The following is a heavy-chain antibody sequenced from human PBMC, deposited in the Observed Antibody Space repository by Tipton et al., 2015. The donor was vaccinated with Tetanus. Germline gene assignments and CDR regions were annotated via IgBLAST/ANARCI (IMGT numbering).Heavy chain of an antibody. J-gene: IGHJ4*02. CDR3: ARAFCNYNCHGGYFDY. Sequence: SLRLSCAVSGFPLADFAMHWVRQTPERGLEWVSGISWNSFAIDYADSVEGRFTISRDNSANRLFLQMNSLKADDTAVYYCARAFCNYNCHGGYFDYWGQGTLVTVSS. V-gene: IGHV3-9*01. CDR2: ISWNSFAI. D-gene: IGHD2/OR15-2a*01. CDR1: GFPLADFA.